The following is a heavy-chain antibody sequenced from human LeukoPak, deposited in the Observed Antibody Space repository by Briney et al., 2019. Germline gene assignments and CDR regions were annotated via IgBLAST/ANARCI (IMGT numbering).Heavy chain of an antibody. CDR2: IKSKIDGGAT. J-gene: IGHJ4*02. CDR1: GFTFSTAL. D-gene: IGHD2-15*01. Sequence: GGSLRLSCAASGFTFSTALMTWVRQAPAQGLEWVGRIKSKIDGGATDYAASVKGRFTLSRDDSKNMLYLQMNSLKTEDTAVYHRTTDIPTRYCSGGNCYQTWGQGTLVTVSS. V-gene: IGHV3-15*05. CDR3: TTDIPTRYCSGGNCYQT.